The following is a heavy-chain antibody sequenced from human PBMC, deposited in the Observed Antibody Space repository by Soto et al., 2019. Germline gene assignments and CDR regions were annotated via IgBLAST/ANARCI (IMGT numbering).Heavy chain of an antibody. D-gene: IGHD3-22*01. CDR1: GGSFSPNY. Sequence: SETLSLTCTVSGGSFSPNYWSWIRQHPGKGLEWIGYIYYSGSTYYNPSLKSRVTISVDTSKNQFSLKLSSVTAADTAVYYCARGPPYYDSSGEPLYWGQGTLVTVSS. J-gene: IGHJ4*02. CDR2: IYYSGST. CDR3: ARGPPYYDSSGEPLY. V-gene: IGHV4-30-4*08.